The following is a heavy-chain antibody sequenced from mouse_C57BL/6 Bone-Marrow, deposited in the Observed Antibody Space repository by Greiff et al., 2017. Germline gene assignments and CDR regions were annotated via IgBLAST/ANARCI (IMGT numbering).Heavy chain of an antibody. D-gene: IGHD6-1*01. V-gene: IGHV1-82*01. CDR2: IYPGDGDT. J-gene: IGHJ2*01. CDR1: GYAFSRSW. Sequence: VQLQQSGPELVKPGASVKISCKASGYAFSRSWMNWVKQRPGTGLEWLGRIYPGDGDTNYNGKFKGKATLTADTSSRTAYMQLSSLTSEDSAVYFCARSSGYYWGQGTTLTVPS. CDR3: ARSSGYY.